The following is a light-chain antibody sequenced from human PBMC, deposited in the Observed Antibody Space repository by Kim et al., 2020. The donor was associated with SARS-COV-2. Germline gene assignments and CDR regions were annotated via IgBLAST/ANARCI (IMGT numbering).Light chain of an antibody. CDR1: QSLSSSH. V-gene: IGKV3-20*01. J-gene: IGKJ1*01. CDR2: DAS. CDR3: QQYATSSRT. Sequence: SPGARATLSCRASQSLSSSHLAWYQQRPGRAPRLLIYDASTRATGIPDRFSGTASGTDFTLSISRLEPEDFAVYYCQQYATSSRTFGQGTKVDIK.